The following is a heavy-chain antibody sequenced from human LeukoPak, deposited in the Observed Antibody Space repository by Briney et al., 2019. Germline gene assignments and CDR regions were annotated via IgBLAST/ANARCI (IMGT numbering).Heavy chain of an antibody. V-gene: IGHV1-18*01. J-gene: IGHJ4*02. D-gene: IGHD2/OR15-2a*01. CDR2: NSALTGNI. CDR1: GYTFNRYG. CDR3: ARADPTNTGHEYFDY. Sequence: GASVKVCCKASGYTFNRYGISWVRQAPGQRPEWMGWNSALTGNIDYAPKFQGRVTMNTDTSTRTAYMELSSLVSADTAVYFCARADPTNTGHEYFDYWGRGTLVTVSS.